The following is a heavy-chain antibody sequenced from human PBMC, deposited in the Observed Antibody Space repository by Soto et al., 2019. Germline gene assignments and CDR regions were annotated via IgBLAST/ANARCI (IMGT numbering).Heavy chain of an antibody. CDR3: AKDASSSSWFQTSFDY. V-gene: IGHV3-23*01. D-gene: IGHD6-13*01. CDR2: ISGSGGST. CDR1: GFTFSSYA. Sequence: EVQLLESGGGLVQPGGSLRLSCAASGFTFSSYAMSWVRQAPGKGLEWVSAISGSGGSTYYADSVKGRFTISRDNSKNAVYLEMNSLKAQDTAVYSCAKDASSSSWFQTSFDYWGQGTLVTVSS. J-gene: IGHJ4*02.